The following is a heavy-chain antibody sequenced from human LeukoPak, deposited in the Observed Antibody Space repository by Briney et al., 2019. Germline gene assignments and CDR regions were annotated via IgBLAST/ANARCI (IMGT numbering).Heavy chain of an antibody. CDR3: ARLAHYYDSSGYYFYYYGMDV. Sequence: PSETLSLTCTVSGGSISSYYWSWIRQPPGKGLEWIGYIYYSGSTNYNPSLKSRVTISVDTSKNQFSLKLSSVTAADTAVYYCARLAHYYDSSGYYFYYYGMDVWGQGTTVTVSS. CDR2: IYYSGST. CDR1: GGSISSYY. J-gene: IGHJ6*02. V-gene: IGHV4-59*01. D-gene: IGHD3-22*01.